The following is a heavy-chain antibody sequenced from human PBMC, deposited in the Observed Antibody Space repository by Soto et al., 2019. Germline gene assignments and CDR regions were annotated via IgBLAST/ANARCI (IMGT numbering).Heavy chain of an antibody. D-gene: IGHD2-8*01. J-gene: IGHJ4*02. CDR2: IFPADSEI. Sequence: GESLKISCQSFGYTFTAYWIAWVRRMPGKGLEWMGIIFPADSEIRYSPSFRGHVTISADKSISTAYLQWSSLEASDTAMYYCARPLYPGYCTDGVCYSYDYWGQGTPVTVSS. CDR1: GYTFTAYW. CDR3: ARPLYPGYCTDGVCYSYDY. V-gene: IGHV5-51*01.